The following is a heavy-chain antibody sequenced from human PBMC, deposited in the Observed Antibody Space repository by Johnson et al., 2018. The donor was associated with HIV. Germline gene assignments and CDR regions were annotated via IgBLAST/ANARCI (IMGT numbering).Heavy chain of an antibody. Sequence: VQLVESGGGLVQPGGSLRLSCAASGFTFSSYAMSWVRQGPYVDSVKGRFTISRDNAKNTLYLQMNSLRAEDTAVYYCAKSSSGELLYAFDIWGQGTMVTVSS. D-gene: IGHD1-26*01. V-gene: IGHV3-23*04. J-gene: IGHJ3*02. CDR1: GFTFSSYA. CDR3: AKSSSGELLYAFDI.